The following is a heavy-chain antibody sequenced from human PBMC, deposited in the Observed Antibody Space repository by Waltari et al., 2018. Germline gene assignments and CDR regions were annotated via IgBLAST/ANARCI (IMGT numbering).Heavy chain of an antibody. Sequence: QVQLVQSGAEVKKPGASVKVSCKASGYTFTSYGISWVRQAPGQGLEWMGWISAYNGNTNYAQKLQGRVTMTTDTSTSTAYMELRSLRSDDTAVYDCARGPSYDYVWGSYRPPDFDYWGQGTLVTVSS. D-gene: IGHD3-16*02. CDR2: ISAYNGNT. CDR3: ARGPSYDYVWGSYRPPDFDY. V-gene: IGHV1-18*01. J-gene: IGHJ4*02. CDR1: GYTFTSYG.